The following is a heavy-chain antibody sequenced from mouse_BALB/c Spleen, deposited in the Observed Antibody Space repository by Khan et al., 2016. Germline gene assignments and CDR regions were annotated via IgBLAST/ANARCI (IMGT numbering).Heavy chain of an antibody. CDR2: IWSDGST. V-gene: IGHV2-6-1*01. D-gene: IGHD2-1*01. J-gene: IGHJ4*01. Sequence: QVQLQQPGPGLVAPSQSLSITCTIAGFSLTNYGVHWLRQPPGRGLEWLVVIWSDGSTTYNSALKSRLSISKDNSKSQVFLKMNSLQTDDTAMYYYARQLYYHYNSMDYWGQGTSVTVSS. CDR1: GFSLTNYG. CDR3: ARQLYYHYNSMDY.